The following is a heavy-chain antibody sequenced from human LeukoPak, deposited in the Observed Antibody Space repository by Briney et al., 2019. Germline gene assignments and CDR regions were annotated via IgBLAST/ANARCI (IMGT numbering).Heavy chain of an antibody. J-gene: IGHJ6*02. V-gene: IGHV3-13*01. CDR1: GFTFSSYD. CDR2: IGTAGDT. Sequence: GGSLRLSCAASGFTFSSYDMHWVRQATGKGLEWVSAIGTAGDTYYPGSVKGRFTISRENAKNSLYLQMNSLRAGDTAVYYYAREHPLIAAAGTDGMDVWGQGTTVTVSS. D-gene: IGHD6-13*01. CDR3: AREHPLIAAAGTDGMDV.